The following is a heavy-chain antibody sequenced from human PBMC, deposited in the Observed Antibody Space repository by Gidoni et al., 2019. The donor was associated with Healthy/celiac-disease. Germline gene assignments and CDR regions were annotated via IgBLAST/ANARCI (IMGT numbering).Heavy chain of an antibody. Sequence: QVQLVQSGAEVKKPGASVKVSCKASGYTFTSSGISWVRQAPGQGLEWMGWISAYNGNTNYAQKLQGRVTMTTDTSTSTAYMELRSLRSDDTAVYYCARDSEIHDYGARGFDPWGQGTLVTVSS. V-gene: IGHV1-18*04. CDR3: ARDSEIHDYGARGFDP. J-gene: IGHJ5*02. CDR1: GYTFTSSG. D-gene: IGHD4-17*01. CDR2: ISAYNGNT.